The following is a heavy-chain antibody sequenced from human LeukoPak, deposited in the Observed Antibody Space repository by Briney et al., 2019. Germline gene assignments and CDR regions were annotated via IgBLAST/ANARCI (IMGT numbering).Heavy chain of an antibody. V-gene: IGHV3-30*18. CDR3: AKVRYSSSWRFDY. CDR1: GFTFSSYG. J-gene: IGHJ4*02. D-gene: IGHD6-13*01. Sequence: GGSLRLSCAASGFTFSSYGVHWVRQAPGKGLEWVAVISYDGSNKYYADSVKGRFTISRDNSKNTLYLQMNSLRAEDTAVYYCAKVRYSSSWRFDYWGQGTLVTVSS. CDR2: ISYDGSNK.